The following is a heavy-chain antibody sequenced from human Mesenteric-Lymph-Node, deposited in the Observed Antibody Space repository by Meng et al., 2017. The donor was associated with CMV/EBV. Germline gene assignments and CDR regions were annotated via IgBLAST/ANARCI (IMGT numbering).Heavy chain of an antibody. CDR1: GFTVNRNY. D-gene: IGHD3/OR15-3a*01. J-gene: IGHJ4*02. CDR2: VYDDGST. CDR3: AKEAGDWDPDY. V-gene: IGHV3-53*05. Sequence: GESLKISCAASGFTVNRNYMTWVRQAPGKGLEWVSVVYDDGSTYYADSVKGRFTTSRDNFRNTVDLQMNSLRPEDTGVYYCAKEAGDWDPDYWGQGMVVTVSS.